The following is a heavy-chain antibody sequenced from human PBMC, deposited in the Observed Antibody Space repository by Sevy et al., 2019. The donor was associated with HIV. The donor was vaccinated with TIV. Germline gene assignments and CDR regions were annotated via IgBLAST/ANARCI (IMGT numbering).Heavy chain of an antibody. CDR2: ISSSSSYI. D-gene: IGHD3-3*01. V-gene: IGHV3-21*01. CDR1: GFTFSSYS. Sequence: WGSLRLSCAASGFTFSSYSMNWVRQAPGKGLEWVSSISSSSSYIYYADSVKGRFTISRDNAKNSLYLQMNSLRAEDTAVYYCARDLSYYDFWSGHYGMDVWGQGTTVTVSS. CDR3: ARDLSYYDFWSGHYGMDV. J-gene: IGHJ6*02.